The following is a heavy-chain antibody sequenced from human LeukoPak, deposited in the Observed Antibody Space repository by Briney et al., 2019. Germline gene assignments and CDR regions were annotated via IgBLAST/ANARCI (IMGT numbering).Heavy chain of an antibody. Sequence: GGSLRLSCAASGFTVSSNYMSWVRQAPGKGLEWVSVIYAGGGSFYADSVKGRFTISRDNSKNTLFLQMNSLRAEDTAVYYCELWVEAATFDIWGQGTMVTVSS. CDR1: GFTVSSNY. D-gene: IGHD2-15*01. J-gene: IGHJ3*02. CDR2: IYAGGGS. CDR3: ELWVEAATFDI. V-gene: IGHV3-66*01.